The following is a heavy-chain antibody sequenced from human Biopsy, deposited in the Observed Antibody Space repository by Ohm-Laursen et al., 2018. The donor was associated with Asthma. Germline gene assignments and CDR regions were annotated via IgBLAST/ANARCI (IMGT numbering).Heavy chain of an antibody. CDR2: ISPIFGSS. D-gene: IGHD3-10*01. J-gene: IGHJ6*02. Sequence: ASVKVSCKASGGMFGNYAISWVRQAPGLGLEWMGGISPIFGSSNYAQRFQGRVTITADIFTRTVYMELSGLRFDDTAIYYCARPSPNGDILYYYYHMDVWGQGTTVIVSS. CDR1: GGMFGNYA. V-gene: IGHV1-69*06. CDR3: ARPSPNGDILYYYYHMDV.